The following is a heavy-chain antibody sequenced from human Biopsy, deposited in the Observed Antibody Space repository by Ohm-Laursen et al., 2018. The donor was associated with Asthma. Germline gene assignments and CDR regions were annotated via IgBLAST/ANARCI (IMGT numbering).Heavy chain of an antibody. Sequence: AASVKVSCKISGYSLTDLSMHWVRQAPGQGLEWMGGHDHEEGGTVNARRFQGRVTVTEDTSTDTAYMELSSLSSDDTAVYYCASDFPKDYVRYNFQFWGQGTLVTVSS. CDR2: HDHEEGGT. CDR3: ASDFPKDYVRYNFQF. D-gene: IGHD4-17*01. J-gene: IGHJ4*02. V-gene: IGHV1-24*01. CDR1: GYSLTDLS.